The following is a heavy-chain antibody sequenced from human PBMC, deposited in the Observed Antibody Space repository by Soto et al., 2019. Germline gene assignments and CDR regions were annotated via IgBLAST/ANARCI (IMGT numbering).Heavy chain of an antibody. CDR3: ARAGRTGYSSSPEYFQH. V-gene: IGHV1-2*02. J-gene: IGHJ1*01. Sequence: QVQLVQSGAEVKKPGASVKVSCKASGYTFTGYYMHWVRQAPGQGLEWMGWINPNSGGTNYAQKFQRRVTRTRDTSNSTAYMELSRLRSDDTAVYYCARAGRTGYSSSPEYFQHWGQGTLVTVSS. D-gene: IGHD6-13*01. CDR1: GYTFTGYY. CDR2: INPNSGGT.